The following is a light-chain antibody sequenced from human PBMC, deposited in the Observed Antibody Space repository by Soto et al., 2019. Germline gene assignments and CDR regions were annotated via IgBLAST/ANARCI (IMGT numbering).Light chain of an antibody. J-gene: IGLJ2*01. CDR3: CSYAGSSTFVV. V-gene: IGLV2-23*03. CDR2: EGS. Sequence: QSVLTQPASVSGSPGQSITISCTGTSSDVGSYNLVSWYQQHPGKAPKLMIYEGSKRPSGVSNRFSGSKSGNTASLTLSGLQAEDEDDYYCCSYAGSSTFVVFGGGTKLTVL. CDR1: SSDVGSYNL.